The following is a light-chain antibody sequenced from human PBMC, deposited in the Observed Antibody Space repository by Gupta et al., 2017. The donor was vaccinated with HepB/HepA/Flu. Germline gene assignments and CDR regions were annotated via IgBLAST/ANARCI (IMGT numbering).Light chain of an antibody. J-gene: IGKJ4*01. CDR2: AAS. Sequence: EIVLTQSPGTLSLSPGERATLSCKTSQRISSSYLAWYQQKPGQAPRLLIHAASSRAAGIPDRFSGSGSGTDFTLTISRLESEDFAVYFCQQCATAPLFGGGTRVEIK. CDR1: QRISSSY. CDR3: QQCATAPL. V-gene: IGKV3-20*01.